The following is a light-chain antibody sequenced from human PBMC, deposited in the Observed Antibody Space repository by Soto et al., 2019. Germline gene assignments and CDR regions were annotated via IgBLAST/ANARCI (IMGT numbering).Light chain of an antibody. Sequence: EIVLTQSPATLSLSPGERATLSCRASQSVTSYLAWYQQKPGQPPRLLIYDASSRATGIPARFSGSGSGTDFTLTIISLEPEDFAVYYCQHRSDWPPLTFGGGTKGEIK. CDR2: DAS. CDR3: QHRSDWPPLT. J-gene: IGKJ4*01. V-gene: IGKV3-11*01. CDR1: QSVTSY.